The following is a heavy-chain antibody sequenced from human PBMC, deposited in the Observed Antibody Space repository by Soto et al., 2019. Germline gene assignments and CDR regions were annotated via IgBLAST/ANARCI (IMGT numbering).Heavy chain of an antibody. J-gene: IGHJ6*02. V-gene: IGHV4-39*01. CDR2: IYYSGSA. CDR1: GGSISSSSYY. CDR3: ASGERPVYYYGMDV. Sequence: SDTLSLTCTVSGGSISSSSYYCGWIRQPPGKGLEWIGSIYYSGSAYYNPSLKSRVTISVDTSKNQFSLKLSSVTAADTAVYYCASGERPVYYYGMDVWGPGTTVS. D-gene: IGHD3-10*01.